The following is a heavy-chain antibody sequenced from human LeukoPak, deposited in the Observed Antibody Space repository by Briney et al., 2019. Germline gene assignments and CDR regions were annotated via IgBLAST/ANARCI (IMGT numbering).Heavy chain of an antibody. CDR2: IRSKAFGGTT. J-gene: IGHJ5*02. CDR1: GFTFGDHA. D-gene: IGHD6-13*01. Sequence: GGSLRLSCTGSGFTFGDHAMSWVRQAPGKGLEWVGFIRSKAFGGTTEYAASVKSRFTFSRDDSKSIAYLQMDSLKTEDTAVYYCCTGHTSSWYVVSCGQGTLVTVSS. CDR3: CTGHTSSWYVVS. V-gene: IGHV3-49*04.